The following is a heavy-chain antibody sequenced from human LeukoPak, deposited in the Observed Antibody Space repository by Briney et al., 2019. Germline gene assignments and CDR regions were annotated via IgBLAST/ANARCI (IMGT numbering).Heavy chain of an antibody. Sequence: SETLSLTCTVSGGSITGYYWSWIRQPPGKGLEWIGYIYYSGSTYYNPSLKSRVTISVDTSKNQFSLKLSSVTAADTAVYYCASLLDSGSYHYYFDYWGQGTLVTVSS. J-gene: IGHJ4*02. CDR3: ASLLDSGSYHYYFDY. V-gene: IGHV4-30-4*01. D-gene: IGHD1-26*01. CDR2: IYYSGST. CDR1: GGSITGYY.